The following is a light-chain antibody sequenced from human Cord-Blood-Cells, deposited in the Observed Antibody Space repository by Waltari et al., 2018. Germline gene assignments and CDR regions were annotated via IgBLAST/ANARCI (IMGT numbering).Light chain of an antibody. CDR3: QSYDSSLSGWV. CDR2: GNS. CDR1: SPNIGAGYD. V-gene: IGLV1-40*01. Sequence: QSVLTQPPSVSGAPGQRVTISCTGSSPNIGAGYDVPWYQQLPGTAPKLLIHGNSNRPSGVPDRFSGSKSGTSASLAITGLQAEDEADYYCQSYDSSLSGWVFGGGTKLTVL. J-gene: IGLJ3*02.